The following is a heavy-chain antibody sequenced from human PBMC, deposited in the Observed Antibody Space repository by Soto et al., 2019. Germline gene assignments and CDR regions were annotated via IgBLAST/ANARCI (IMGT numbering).Heavy chain of an antibody. V-gene: IGHV3-48*03. CDR3: ARAMTMVYMDV. J-gene: IGHJ6*03. D-gene: IGHD3-10*01. CDR1: GFTFSSYE. Sequence: EVQLVESGGGLVQPGGSLRLSCAASGFTFSSYEMNWVRQAPGKGLEWVSYISSSGSTIYYADSVKGRFTISRDNAKNSLYLEMNSLRAEDKAVYYCARAMTMVYMDVWGQGTTVTVSS. CDR2: ISSSGSTI.